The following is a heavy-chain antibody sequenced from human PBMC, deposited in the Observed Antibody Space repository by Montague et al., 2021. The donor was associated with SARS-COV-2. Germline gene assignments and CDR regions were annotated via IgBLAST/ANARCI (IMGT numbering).Heavy chain of an antibody. CDR3: ARFGSGTLEFDL. V-gene: IGHV4-61*02. D-gene: IGHD1-26*01. J-gene: IGHJ4*02. CDR1: GASISTGIYY. CDR2: IRTTGHT. Sequence: TLSLTCTVSGASISTGIYYWSWIRQPAGKGLEWTGRIRTTGHTDHNSSLESRVFMSVDTSTNQFSLSLTSVTAADTAVYFCARFGSGTLEFDLWGQGTLVTVSS.